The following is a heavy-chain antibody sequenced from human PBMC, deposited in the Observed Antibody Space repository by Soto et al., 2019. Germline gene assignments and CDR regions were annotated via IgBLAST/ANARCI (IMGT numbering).Heavy chain of an antibody. CDR2: ISYDGSNK. J-gene: IGHJ4*02. Sequence: QVQLVESGGGVVQPGRSLRLSCAASGVTFSSYGMHWVRQAPGKGLEWVAVISYDGSNKYYADSVKGRFTTSRDNSKNTPYLQMNRLRAEETAVYYRAKALDYPYYFDYWGQGTLVTVSS. CDR1: GVTFSSYG. D-gene: IGHD3-10*01. V-gene: IGHV3-30*18. CDR3: AKALDYPYYFDY.